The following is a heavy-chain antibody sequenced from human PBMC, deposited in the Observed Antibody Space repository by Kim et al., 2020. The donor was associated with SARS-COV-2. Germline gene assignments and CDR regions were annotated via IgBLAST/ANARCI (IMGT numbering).Heavy chain of an antibody. CDR3: ERDGYSVGRGYY. D-gene: IGHD5-18*01. Sequence: GGSLRLSCAASGFPFRSYTMPWVRQAPGKGLEWVSFIRAKSSVISKADSLKGRCTITIDRDKKSQTLQMKRKREENTAVYYCERDGYSVGRGYY. CDR2: IRAKSSVI. CDR1: GFPFRSYT. V-gene: IGHV3-21*01. J-gene: IGHJ6*01.